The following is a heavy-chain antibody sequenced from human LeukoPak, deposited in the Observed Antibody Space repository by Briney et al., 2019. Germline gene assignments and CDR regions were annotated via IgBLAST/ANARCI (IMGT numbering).Heavy chain of an antibody. V-gene: IGHV3-53*04. CDR3: ATTMAAVAYFFDY. Sequence: PGGSLRLSCAASGFTVSSNYMTWVRQPPGKGLEWVSLMYSGGGTYYPDYVRGRFTITRNNSKNKVYIQMNSLRAIDTAVYYCATTMAAVAYFFDYWGEGALVTVSS. J-gene: IGHJ4*02. CDR2: MYSGGGT. D-gene: IGHD6-13*01. CDR1: GFTVSSNY.